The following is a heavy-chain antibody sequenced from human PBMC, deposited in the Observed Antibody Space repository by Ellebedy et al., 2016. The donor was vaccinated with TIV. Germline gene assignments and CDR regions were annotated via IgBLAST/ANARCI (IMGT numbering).Heavy chain of an antibody. CDR1: GFTFSSYS. CDR3: ARDRRSLTPNGMDV. V-gene: IGHV3-21*01. J-gene: IGHJ6*02. CDR2: ISSSSSYI. Sequence: GGSLRLXXAASGFTFSSYSMNWVRQAPGKGLEWVSSISSSSSYIYYADSVKGRFTISRDNAKNSLYLQMNSLRAEDTAVYYCARDRRSLTPNGMDVWGQGTTVTVSS.